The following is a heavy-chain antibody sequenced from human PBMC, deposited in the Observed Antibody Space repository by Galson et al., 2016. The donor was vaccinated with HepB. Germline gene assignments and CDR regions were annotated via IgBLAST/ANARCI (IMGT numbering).Heavy chain of an antibody. CDR1: GFSLTTFGVG. Sequence: PALVKPTQTLTLTCNFSGFSLTTFGVGVGWLRQPPGKPLEWLALIYWDDDTRYSPSLKSRLTLTKDTSKNQVVLSVTNIDTVDTATYYCARSDRYFVDYWGQRTLVTVSS. CDR3: ARSDRYFVDY. D-gene: IGHD1-1*01. V-gene: IGHV2-5*02. CDR2: IYWDDDT. J-gene: IGHJ4*02.